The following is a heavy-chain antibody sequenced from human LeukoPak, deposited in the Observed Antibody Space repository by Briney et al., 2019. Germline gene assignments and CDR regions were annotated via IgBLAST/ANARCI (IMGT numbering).Heavy chain of an antibody. CDR2: INHSGST. Sequence: SETLSLTCAVYGGSFSGYYRSWIRQPPGKGLEWIGEINHSGSTNYNPSLKSRVTISVDTSKNQFSLKLSSVTAADTAVYYCARGPDASWTLGRYYYYCMDVWGQGTTATVSS. CDR1: GGSFSGYY. V-gene: IGHV4-34*01. CDR3: ARGPDASWTLGRYYYYCMDV. D-gene: IGHD2-2*01. J-gene: IGHJ6*02.